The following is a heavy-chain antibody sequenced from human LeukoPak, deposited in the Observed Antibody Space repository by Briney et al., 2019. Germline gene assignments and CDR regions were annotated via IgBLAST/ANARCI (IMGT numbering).Heavy chain of an antibody. V-gene: IGHV4-31*11. J-gene: IGHJ4*02. CDR3: AREGIAAAGTLGL. Sequence: SETLSLTCAVSGGSISNYYWSWIRQHPGKGLEWIGYIYYSGSTYYNPSLKSRVTISVDTSKNQFSLKLSSVTAADTAVYYCAREGIAAAGTLGLWGQGTLVTVSS. CDR1: GGSISNYY. D-gene: IGHD6-13*01. CDR2: IYYSGST.